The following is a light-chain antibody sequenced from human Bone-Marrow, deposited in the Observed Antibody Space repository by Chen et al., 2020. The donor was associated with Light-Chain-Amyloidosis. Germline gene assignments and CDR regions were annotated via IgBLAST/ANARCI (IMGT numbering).Light chain of an antibody. CDR3: QQYNNWPLT. CDR1: QSVSSN. V-gene: IGKV3-15*01. J-gene: IGKJ4*01. CDR2: GAS. Sequence: EIVMTQSPATLSVSPGERATLSCRASQSVSSNLAWYQQKPGQAPRLLIYGASTRATGIPARFRGSGSGTEFTLTISSLQSEDFAVSYCQQYNNWPLTFGGGTKVEIK.